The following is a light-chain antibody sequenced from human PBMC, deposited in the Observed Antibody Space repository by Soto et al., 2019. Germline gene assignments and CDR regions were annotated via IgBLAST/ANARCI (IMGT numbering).Light chain of an antibody. Sequence: EVVMTQSPATLSVSPGERATLSCRASQTVGSNLAWYQQKPGQSPRLLIYGTSTRATGIPARFSGSGSGTEFTLTISSLQSEDFAVYYCQQYNNLPPLTFGGGTKVEIK. CDR2: GTS. CDR1: QTVGSN. V-gene: IGKV3-15*01. J-gene: IGKJ4*01. CDR3: QQYNNLPPLT.